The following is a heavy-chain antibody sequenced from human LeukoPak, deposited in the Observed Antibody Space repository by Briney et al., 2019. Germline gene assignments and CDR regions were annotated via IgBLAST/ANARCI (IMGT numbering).Heavy chain of an antibody. Sequence: GGSLRLSCAASGFTFSSYWMHWVRQAPGKGLVWVSRINSDGNITNYADSVKGRFTISRDNAENTLYLQMNTLRADDTAVYYCAREKQQRGFDYWGQGTLVTVSS. V-gene: IGHV3-74*01. CDR2: INSDGNIT. D-gene: IGHD6-13*01. CDR1: GFTFSSYW. J-gene: IGHJ4*02. CDR3: AREKQQRGFDY.